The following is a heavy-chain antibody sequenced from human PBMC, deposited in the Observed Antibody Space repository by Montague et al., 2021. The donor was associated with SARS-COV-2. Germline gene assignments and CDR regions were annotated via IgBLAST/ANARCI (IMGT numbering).Heavy chain of an antibody. CDR3: ARVRYYGAGTCLGMDG. D-gene: IGHD3-10*01. J-gene: IGHJ6*02. V-gene: IGHV4-34*01. CDR2: INHSGST. CDR1: GGSFSGYY. Sequence: SETLSLTCAVYGGSFSGYYWCWICQPPGKGLDWIGEINHSGSTNYNPSLTSRATISVDTSKNQFSLKLSSVTAADTAVYYCARVRYYGAGTCLGMDGWGQGTTVTVSS.